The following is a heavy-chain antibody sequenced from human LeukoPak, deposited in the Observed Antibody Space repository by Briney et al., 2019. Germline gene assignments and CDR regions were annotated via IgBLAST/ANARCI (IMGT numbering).Heavy chain of an antibody. CDR1: GGSISSGDYY. CDR3: ARGQYSTSLGEIGLHP. D-gene: IGHD2-21*01. J-gene: IGHJ5*02. V-gene: IGHV4-30-4*08. Sequence: PSETLSLTCTVSGGSISSGDYYWSWIRQPPGKGLEWIGYIYYSGSTYYNPSLKSRVTVSVDTSQNQFSLKLSSVTAADTAVYFCARGQYSTSLGEIGLHPWGQGTLVTVSS. CDR2: IYYSGST.